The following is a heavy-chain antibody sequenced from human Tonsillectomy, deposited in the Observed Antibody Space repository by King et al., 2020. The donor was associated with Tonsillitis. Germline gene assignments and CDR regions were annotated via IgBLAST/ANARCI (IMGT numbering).Heavy chain of an antibody. V-gene: IGHV5-51*01. CDR1: GYRCTRYW. J-gene: IGHJ4*02. D-gene: IGHD2-15*01. CDR2: MYLVDSDN. Sequence: QLVQSGAEVKKPGESLKISCKGSGYRCTRYWICWVRQMSGKGLEWMGIMYLVDSDNRYSPSFQGQGTISASKSISTAYLQWTSLKAPDTAMYYCARLLLIDGYLDYWGQGTLVTVSS. CDR3: ARLLLIDGYLDY.